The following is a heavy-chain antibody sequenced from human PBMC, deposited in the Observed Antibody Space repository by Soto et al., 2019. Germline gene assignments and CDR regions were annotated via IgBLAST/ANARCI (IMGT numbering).Heavy chain of an antibody. CDR3: ASSLPENNWISTSCYYGAFDI. V-gene: IGHV1-69*12. CDR2: IIPIFGTA. Sequence: QVQLVQSGAEVKKPGSSVKVSCKASGGTFSSYAISWVRQAPGQGLEWMGGIIPIFGTANYAQKFQGRVTITADESTSTAXMXXSSLRSEDTAVYYCASSLPENNWISTSCYYGAFDIWGQGTMVTVSS. CDR1: GGTFSSYA. D-gene: IGHD2-2*01. J-gene: IGHJ3*02.